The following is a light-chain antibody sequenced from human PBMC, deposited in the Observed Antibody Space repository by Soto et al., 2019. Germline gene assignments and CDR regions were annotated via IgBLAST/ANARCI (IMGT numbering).Light chain of an antibody. V-gene: IGKV3-20*01. CDR3: QQYSSSPGT. Sequence: EIMLTQSPGTLSLSPGEGATLSCRASQSVFSSYLAWYQQKPGQAPRLLIYGASSRATGIPDRFSGSGSGTGFRLTIRRLGAEDFAVYYFQQYSSSPGTVGQGTKVEIK. CDR2: GAS. CDR1: QSVFSSY. J-gene: IGKJ1*01.